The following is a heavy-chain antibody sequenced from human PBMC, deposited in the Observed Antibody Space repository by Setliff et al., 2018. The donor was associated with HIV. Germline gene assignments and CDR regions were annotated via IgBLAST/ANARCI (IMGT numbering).Heavy chain of an antibody. J-gene: IGHJ5*02. Sequence: SETLSLTCTVSGGSINSGGYSWNWIRQPAGQGLEWIGHIYISGSTNYNPSLKSRVSISVDTSKNQFSLKLNSVTAADTAVYYCAREGYYGSRGWFAPWGQGTLVTVS. CDR2: IYISGST. D-gene: IGHD3-10*01. V-gene: IGHV4-61*09. CDR1: GGSINSGGYS. CDR3: AREGYYGSRGWFAP.